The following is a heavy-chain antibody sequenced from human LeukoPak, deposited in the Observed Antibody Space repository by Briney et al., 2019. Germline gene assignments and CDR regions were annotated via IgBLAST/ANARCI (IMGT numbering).Heavy chain of an antibody. V-gene: IGHV4-38-2*01. CDR2: IYHSGST. CDR3: ARHYWGGSFYFDY. Sequence: PSETLSLTCAVSGYSISSGYYWGWIRQPPGKGLEWIGSIYHSGSTYYNPSLKSRVTISVDTSKNQFSLKLSSVTAADTAVYYCARHYWGGSFYFDYWGQGTLVTVSS. D-gene: IGHD7-27*01. CDR1: GYSISSGYY. J-gene: IGHJ4*02.